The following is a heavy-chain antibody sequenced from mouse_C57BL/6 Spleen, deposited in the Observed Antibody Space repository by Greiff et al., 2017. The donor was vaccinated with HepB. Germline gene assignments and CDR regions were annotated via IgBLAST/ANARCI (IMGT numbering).Heavy chain of an antibody. V-gene: IGHV1-15*01. CDR3: TRWWVY. Sequence: QVHVKQSGAELVRPGASVTLSCKASGYTFTDYEMHWVKQTPVHGLEWIGAIDPETGGTAYNQKFKGKAILTADKSSSTAYMELRSLTSEDSAVYYCTRWWVYWGQGTTLTVSS. CDR2: IDPETGGT. CDR1: GYTFTDYE. J-gene: IGHJ2*01. D-gene: IGHD1-1*02.